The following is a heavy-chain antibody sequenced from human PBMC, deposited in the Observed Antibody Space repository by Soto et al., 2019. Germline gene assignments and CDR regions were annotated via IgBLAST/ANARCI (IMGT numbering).Heavy chain of an antibody. J-gene: IGHJ4*02. CDR3: ARGREEVPAVTYYFDY. D-gene: IGHD2-2*01. CDR2: IIPILGIA. V-gene: IGHV1-69*02. CDR1: GGTFSSYT. Sequence: SVKVSCKASGGTFSSYTISWVRQAPGQGLEWMGRIIPILGIANYAQKFQGRVTITADKSTSTAYMELSSLRSEDTAVYYCARGREEVPAVTYYFDYWGQGTLVTVSS.